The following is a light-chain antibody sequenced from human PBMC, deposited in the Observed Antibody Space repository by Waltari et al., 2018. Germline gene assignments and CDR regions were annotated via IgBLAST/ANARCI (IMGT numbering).Light chain of an antibody. CDR3: LQYNQYPHT. V-gene: IGKV1-16*01. J-gene: IGKJ2*01. CDR1: QGIRNY. Sequence: IQMTQSPSSLSASLGDRVTITCRASQGIRNYITWVQQKPGKAPKSLIYAASTLQSGVPSRFSGSGFETDFTLTISGLQPDDFATYYCLQYNQYPHTFGQGTRVDLK. CDR2: AAS.